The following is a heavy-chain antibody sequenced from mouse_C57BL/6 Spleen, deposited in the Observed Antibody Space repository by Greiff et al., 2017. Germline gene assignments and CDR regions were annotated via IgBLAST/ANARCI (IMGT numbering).Heavy chain of an antibody. CDR3: ARDWDGDYYAMDY. CDR2: IYPGDGDT. CDR1: GYAFSSSW. D-gene: IGHD4-1*01. Sequence: QVQLKESGPELVKPGASVKISCKASGYAFSSSWMNWVKQRPGKGLEWIGRIYPGDGDTNYNGKFKGKATLTADKSSSTAYMQLSSLTSEDSAVYFCARDWDGDYYAMDYWGQGTSVTVSS. J-gene: IGHJ4*01. V-gene: IGHV1-82*01.